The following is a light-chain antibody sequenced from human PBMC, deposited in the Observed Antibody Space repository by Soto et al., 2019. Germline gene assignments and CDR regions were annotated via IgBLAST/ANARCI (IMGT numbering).Light chain of an antibody. Sequence: DIPMTQSPSSVSASVGDRVNITCRASQGISSWLGWHQQKPGKAPKLLIYAASSLQSGVPSRFSGSGSGTHFTLTISSLQPEDFATYYCQQANSFPLTFGGGTKVEIK. CDR2: AAS. CDR1: QGISSW. CDR3: QQANSFPLT. J-gene: IGKJ4*01. V-gene: IGKV1-12*01.